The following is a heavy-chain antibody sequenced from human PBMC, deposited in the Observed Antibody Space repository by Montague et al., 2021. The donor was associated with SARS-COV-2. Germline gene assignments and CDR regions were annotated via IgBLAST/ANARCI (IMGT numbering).Heavy chain of an antibody. V-gene: IGHV3-13*01. CDR1: GFTFSSYD. Sequence: SLRLSCAASGFTFSSYDMHWVRQATGKGLEWVSAIGTAGDTYYXXXVXXXFTXSRENAKNSLYLQMNSLRAGDTAVYYCARAPRGYYDSSGYYNPPYYFDYWGQGTLVTVSS. D-gene: IGHD3-22*01. CDR2: IGTAGDT. J-gene: IGHJ4*02. CDR3: ARAPRGYYDSSGYYNPPYYFDY.